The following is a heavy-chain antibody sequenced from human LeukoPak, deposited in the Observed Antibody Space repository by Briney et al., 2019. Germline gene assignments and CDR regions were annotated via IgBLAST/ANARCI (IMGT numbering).Heavy chain of an antibody. V-gene: IGHV4-61*01. CDR1: GFSISSGYF. J-gene: IGHJ4*02. CDR2: ISYSGST. D-gene: IGHD3-16*02. CDR3: ARYIWGSYPTFEDY. Sequence: SETLSLTCAVSGFSISSGYFWAWIRQPPGKGLEWIGYISYSGSTNYNPSLKSRVTISVDTSKNQLSLKLNSVTAADTAVYYCARYIWGSYPTFEDYWGQGSLVTVSS.